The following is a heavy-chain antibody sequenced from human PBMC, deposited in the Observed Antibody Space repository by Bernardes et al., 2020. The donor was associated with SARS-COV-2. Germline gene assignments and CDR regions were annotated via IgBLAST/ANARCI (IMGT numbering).Heavy chain of an antibody. V-gene: IGHV3-66*02. CDR2: MNSGGIT. CDR1: GFTVSSNY. J-gene: IGHJ4*02. CDR3: ARGVDY. Sequence: GGSLRLSRAASGFTVSSNYMSWVRQAPGKGLEWVSIMNSGGITYYADSVKGRFTVSRDNSKNTLYLQMNSLRREDTAVYYCARGVDYWGQGTQVTVSS.